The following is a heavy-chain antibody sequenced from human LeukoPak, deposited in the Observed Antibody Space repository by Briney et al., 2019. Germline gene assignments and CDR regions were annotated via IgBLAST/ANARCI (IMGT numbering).Heavy chain of an antibody. J-gene: IGHJ6*03. V-gene: IGHV3-30*03. Sequence: GGSLRLSCAASGFTFSSYGMHWVRQAPGKGLEWVAVISYDGTNKYYAGSVKGRFTISRDNSKNTLYLQMNSLRAEDTAVFYCASLGPGGYSWSTDMDVWGKGTTVTISS. CDR1: GFTFSSYG. CDR3: ASLGPGGYSWSTDMDV. CDR2: ISYDGTNK. D-gene: IGHD5-18*01.